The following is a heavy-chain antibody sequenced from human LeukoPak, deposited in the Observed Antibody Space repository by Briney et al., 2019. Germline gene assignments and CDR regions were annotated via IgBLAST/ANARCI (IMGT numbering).Heavy chain of an antibody. CDR3: WRDSPYDASL. D-gene: IGHD3-16*01. Sequence: GGSLRLSCAASGFILSSYTIHWVRQAPGKGLEWVSSITRVPNDMHYADSLRGRFTVSRDNANNSLHLQVDSLRVEDTAVYYCWRDSPYDASLWGQGTLVTVSS. CDR2: ITRVPNDM. J-gene: IGHJ4*02. CDR1: GFILSSYT. V-gene: IGHV3-21*01.